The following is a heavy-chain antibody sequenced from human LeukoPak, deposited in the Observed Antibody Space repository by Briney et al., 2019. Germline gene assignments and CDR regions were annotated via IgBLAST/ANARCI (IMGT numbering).Heavy chain of an antibody. CDR1: GGSISSSSYY. D-gene: IGHD3-3*01. V-gene: IGHV4-39*01. CDR2: IYYSGST. CDR3: ASTKYTIFGVVIIDY. Sequence: SETLSLTCTVSGGSISSSSYYWGWIRQPPGKGLEWIGSIYYSGSTYYNPSLKSRVTLSVDTSKNQFSLKLSSVTAADTAVYYCASTKYTIFGVVIIDYWGQGTLVTVSS. J-gene: IGHJ4*02.